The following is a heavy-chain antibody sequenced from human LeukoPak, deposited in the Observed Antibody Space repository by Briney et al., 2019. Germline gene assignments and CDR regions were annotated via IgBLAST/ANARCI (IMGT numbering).Heavy chain of an antibody. V-gene: IGHV4-59*08. Sequence: PSETLSLTCTVSGGSISSYYWSWIRQPPGKGLEWIGYIYYSGSTNYNPSLKSRVTISVDTSKNQFSLKLSSVTAADTAVYYCARPHQHSSGYQTRHDAFDIWGQGTMVTVSS. CDR3: ARPHQHSSGYQTRHDAFDI. CDR1: GGSISSYY. CDR2: IYYSGST. D-gene: IGHD3-22*01. J-gene: IGHJ3*02.